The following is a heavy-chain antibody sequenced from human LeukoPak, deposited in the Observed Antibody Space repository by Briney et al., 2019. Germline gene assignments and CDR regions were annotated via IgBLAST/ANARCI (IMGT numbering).Heavy chain of an antibody. CDR1: GFTFSIYW. CDR2: IKHDGSEI. CDR3: ARDTEHLYFVFDY. J-gene: IGHJ4*02. Sequence: GGSLRLSCAASGFTFSIYWMSWVRQAPGKGLEWVANIKHDGSEIHYVDSVKGRFTISRDNAKNSLYLQMNSLRDEDTAVYYCARDTEHLYFVFDYWGQGTLVTVSS. D-gene: IGHD2-2*02. V-gene: IGHV3-7*05.